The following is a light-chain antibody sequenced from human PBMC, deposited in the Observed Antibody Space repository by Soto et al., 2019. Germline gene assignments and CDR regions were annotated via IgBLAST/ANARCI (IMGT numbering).Light chain of an antibody. Sequence: DIKMTQSPSSLSASVGDRVTITCRASQTISTYLNWYQQKPGKAPSLLIYAATTLQSGVTSRFSGSGSGTDFSLTISSLQPEDLGTYYCQQSYSTLITFGQGTRLEIK. V-gene: IGKV1-39*01. J-gene: IGKJ5*01. CDR1: QTISTY. CDR2: AAT. CDR3: QQSYSTLIT.